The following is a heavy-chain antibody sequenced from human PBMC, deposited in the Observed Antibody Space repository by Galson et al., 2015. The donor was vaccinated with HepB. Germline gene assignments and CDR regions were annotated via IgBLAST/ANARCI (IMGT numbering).Heavy chain of an antibody. J-gene: IGHJ3*02. Sequence: SVKVSCKASGGTFSNYAISWVRQAPGQGLEWMGGIIPISGTPNYAQKFQGKVTFSADESTSTAFMELSSLRSEDTAVYYCARDVMAAALNDAFDIWGQGTMVTVSS. D-gene: IGHD6-13*01. CDR1: GGTFSNYA. CDR3: ARDVMAAALNDAFDI. V-gene: IGHV1-69*13. CDR2: IIPISGTP.